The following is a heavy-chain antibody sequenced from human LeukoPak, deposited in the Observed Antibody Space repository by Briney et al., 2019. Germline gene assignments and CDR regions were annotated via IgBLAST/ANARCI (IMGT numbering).Heavy chain of an antibody. Sequence: SETLSLTRAVYGGSFSGYYWSWIRQPPGKGLEWIGEINHSESTNYNPSLKSRVTISVDTSKKQFSLKLSSVTAADTAIYYCARETAAAGSFIAINDYWGQGTLVTVSS. CDR3: ARETAAAGSFIAINDY. D-gene: IGHD6-13*01. CDR1: GGSFSGYY. J-gene: IGHJ4*02. V-gene: IGHV4-34*01. CDR2: INHSEST.